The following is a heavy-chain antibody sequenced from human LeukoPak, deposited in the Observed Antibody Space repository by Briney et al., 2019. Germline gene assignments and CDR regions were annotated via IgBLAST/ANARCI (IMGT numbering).Heavy chain of an antibody. Sequence: ASVKVSCKASGYTFTGYYMHWVRQAPGQGLEWMGRLNPNYRDTNFAQRFQGRVTMTGDTTITTAFMELNNLRSDDTAIYYCARGPYDYDAFDIWGQGTMVTVSS. CDR3: ARGPYDYDAFDI. CDR1: GYTFTGYY. V-gene: IGHV1-2*06. J-gene: IGHJ3*02. CDR2: LNPNYRDT. D-gene: IGHD4-11*01.